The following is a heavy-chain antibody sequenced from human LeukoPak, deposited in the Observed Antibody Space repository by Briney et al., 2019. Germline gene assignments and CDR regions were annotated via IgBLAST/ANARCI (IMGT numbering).Heavy chain of an antibody. Sequence: PSETLSLTCTVSGGSISSYYWSCIRQPPGKGLEWIGYIYYSGSTNYNPSLKSRVTISVDTSKNQFSLKLSSVTAADTAVYYCARARGGLDYWGQGTLVTVSS. J-gene: IGHJ4*02. CDR2: IYYSGST. CDR3: ARARGGLDY. D-gene: IGHD3-10*01. V-gene: IGHV4-59*08. CDR1: GGSISSYY.